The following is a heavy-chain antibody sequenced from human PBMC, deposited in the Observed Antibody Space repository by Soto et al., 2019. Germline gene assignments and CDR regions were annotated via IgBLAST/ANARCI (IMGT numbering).Heavy chain of an antibody. Sequence: GGSLRLSCAASGFTFSSYWMHWVRQAPGKGLVWVSRIDSDGSSTSYADSVKGRFTISRDNAKNTLYLQMNSLRAEDTAVYYCARDGYNEGFDYWGQGTLLTVSS. CDR1: GFTFSSYW. V-gene: IGHV3-74*01. CDR2: IDSDGSST. D-gene: IGHD5-12*01. CDR3: ARDGYNEGFDY. J-gene: IGHJ4*02.